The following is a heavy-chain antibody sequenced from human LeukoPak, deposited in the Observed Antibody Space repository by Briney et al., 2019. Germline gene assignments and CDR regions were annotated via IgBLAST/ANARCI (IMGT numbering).Heavy chain of an antibody. CDR3: ARPEGGDYTGGFDY. D-gene: IGHD2-21*01. CDR2: IYPGDSDT. CDR1: GYSFFSHW. J-gene: IGHJ4*02. V-gene: IGHV5-51*01. Sequence: GESLQISCKTSGYSFFSHWIVWVRPMPGKGLEWMGIIYPGDSDTSYSPSFQGQVTISADKSISTAYLQWSSLKASDTAMYYCARPEGGDYTGGFDYGGQGTLVTVSS.